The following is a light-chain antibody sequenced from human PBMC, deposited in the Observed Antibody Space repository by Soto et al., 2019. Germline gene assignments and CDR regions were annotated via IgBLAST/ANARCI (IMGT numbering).Light chain of an antibody. Sequence: DIQITQSPSTLSASVGDTVTITCRASQTISSWLALYQQRPGKAPKLLIYEASSLDSGVPSRFSGSGSGTEFTLTISSLQPDDFATYYCQQYNSYARTFGQGTKVDIK. CDR3: QQYNSYART. CDR2: EAS. J-gene: IGKJ1*01. CDR1: QTISSW. V-gene: IGKV1-5*03.